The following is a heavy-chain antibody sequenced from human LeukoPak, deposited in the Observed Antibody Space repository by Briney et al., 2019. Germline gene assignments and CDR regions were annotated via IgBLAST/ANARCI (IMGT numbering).Heavy chain of an antibody. CDR3: ARDSGYGSGSYYSSGFDP. Sequence: SVKVSCKASGGTFSSYAISWVRQAPGQGLEWMGRIIPIFGIANYAQKFPGRVTITADKSTSTAYMELSSLRSEDTAVYYCARDSGYGSGSYYSSGFDPWGQGTLVTVSS. D-gene: IGHD3-10*01. J-gene: IGHJ5*02. V-gene: IGHV1-69*04. CDR1: GGTFSSYA. CDR2: IIPIFGIA.